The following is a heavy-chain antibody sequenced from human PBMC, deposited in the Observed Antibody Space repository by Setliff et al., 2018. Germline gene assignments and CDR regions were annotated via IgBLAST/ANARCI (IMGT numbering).Heavy chain of an antibody. Sequence: SETLSLTCTVSGGSISSSLYYWSWIRQPPGEGLEWIATIYYSGTTYYNPSLKSRVTISMDASKNQFSLKLGSVTAADTAVYYCARLFLFSGSEIYNYFDSWGQGILVTVSS. V-gene: IGHV4-39*01. D-gene: IGHD3-10*01. CDR2: IYYSGTT. J-gene: IGHJ4*02. CDR3: ARLFLFSGSEIYNYFDS. CDR1: GGSISSSLYY.